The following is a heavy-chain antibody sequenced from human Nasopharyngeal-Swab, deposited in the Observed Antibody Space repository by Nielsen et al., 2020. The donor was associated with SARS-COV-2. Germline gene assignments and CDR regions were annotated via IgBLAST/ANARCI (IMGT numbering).Heavy chain of an antibody. Sequence: GGSLRLSCAASGFTFSSYAMHWVRQAPGKGLEWVAVISYDGSNKYYADSVKGRFTISRGNSKNTLYLQMNSLRAEDTAVYYCARADWNDPTTFDYWGQGTLVTVSS. CDR2: ISYDGSNK. J-gene: IGHJ4*02. CDR1: GFTFSSYA. CDR3: ARADWNDPTTFDY. D-gene: IGHD1-1*01. V-gene: IGHV3-30-3*01.